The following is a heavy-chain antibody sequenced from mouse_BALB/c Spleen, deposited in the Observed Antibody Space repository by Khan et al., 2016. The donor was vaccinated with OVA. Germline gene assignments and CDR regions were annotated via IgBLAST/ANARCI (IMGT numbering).Heavy chain of an antibody. Sequence: EVQLQESGPSLVTPSQTLSLTCSVTGDSITSGYWNWIRQFPENKLEYMGYIFCTGYTYYNPSLPCRISITRHTSKNQYSLKMNYVTDEDTATYYCARSTYRYAFGYWGQGTLVTVSA. CDR3: ARSTYRYAFGY. D-gene: IGHD2-12*01. V-gene: IGHV3-8*02. CDR2: IFCTGYT. J-gene: IGHJ3*02. CDR1: GDSITSGY.